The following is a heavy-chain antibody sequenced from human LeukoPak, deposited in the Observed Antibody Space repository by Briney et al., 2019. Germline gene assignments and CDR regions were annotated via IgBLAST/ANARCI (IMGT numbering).Heavy chain of an antibody. D-gene: IGHD5-18*01. J-gene: IGHJ4*02. Sequence: PGGSLRLSCAASGFTFSSYEMNWVRQAPGKGLEWVSYISSSGSTIYYADSVKGRFTISRDNAKNSLYLQMNSLRAEDTAVYYCARSWGYSYGRFDYWGQGTLVTVSS. CDR1: GFTFSSYE. CDR2: ISSSGSTI. CDR3: ARSWGYSYGRFDY. V-gene: IGHV3-48*03.